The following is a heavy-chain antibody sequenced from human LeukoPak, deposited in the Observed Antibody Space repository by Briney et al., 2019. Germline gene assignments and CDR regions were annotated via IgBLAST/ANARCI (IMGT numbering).Heavy chain of an antibody. J-gene: IGHJ6*03. Sequence: ASVKVSCKASGYTFTGYYIHWVRQAPGQGLEWMGWINPNSGGTNFAQKFQGRVTMTRDTSINTVYMELSRLRSDDSAVYYCARDQGDRGVLYYYYYYMAVWGKGTTVTVSS. CDR2: INPNSGGT. CDR1: GYTFTGYY. CDR3: ARDQGDRGVLYYYYYYMAV. V-gene: IGHV1-2*02. D-gene: IGHD3-10*01.